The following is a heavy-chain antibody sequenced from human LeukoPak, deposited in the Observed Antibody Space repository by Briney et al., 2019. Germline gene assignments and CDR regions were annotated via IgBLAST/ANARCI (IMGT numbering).Heavy chain of an antibody. CDR3: GRVRGGYYTGY. Sequence: GGSLRLSCAASGFIFSSYWMHWVRQAPGKGLVWVSRISSDGSSTTYTDSVKGRFTVSRDNAKNTLYLQMNSLRAEDTAVYYCGRVRGGYYTGYWGQGTLVTVSS. CDR1: GFIFSSYW. D-gene: IGHD3-3*01. CDR2: ISSDGSST. V-gene: IGHV3-74*03. J-gene: IGHJ4*02.